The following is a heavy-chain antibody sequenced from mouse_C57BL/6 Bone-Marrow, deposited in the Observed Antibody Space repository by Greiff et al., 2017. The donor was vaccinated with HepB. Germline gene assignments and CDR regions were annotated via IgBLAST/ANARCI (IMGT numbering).Heavy chain of an antibody. CDR2: SRNKANDYTT. CDR3: ARDGYYAMDY. J-gene: IGHJ4*01. Sequence: EVMLVESGGGLVQSGRSLRLSCATSGFTFSDFYMEWVRQAPGKGLEWIAASRNKANDYTTEYSASVKGRFIVSRDTSQSILYLQMNALRAENTAIYYCARDGYYAMDYWGQGTSVTVSS. CDR1: GFTFSDFY. V-gene: IGHV7-1*01.